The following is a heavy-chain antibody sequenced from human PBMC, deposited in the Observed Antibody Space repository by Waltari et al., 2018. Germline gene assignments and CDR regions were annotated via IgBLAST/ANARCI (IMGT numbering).Heavy chain of an antibody. V-gene: IGHV4-59*01. CDR1: GGSISSYY. Sequence: QVQLQESGPGLVKPSETLSLTCTVSGGSISSYYWSWIRQPPGKGLEWIGYIYYSGGTNYNPSLKIRVTISVDTSKNQFSLKLSSVTAADTAVYYCARASGIYGMDVWGQGTTVTVSS. J-gene: IGHJ6*02. D-gene: IGHD3-3*01. CDR3: ARASGIYGMDV. CDR2: IYYSGGT.